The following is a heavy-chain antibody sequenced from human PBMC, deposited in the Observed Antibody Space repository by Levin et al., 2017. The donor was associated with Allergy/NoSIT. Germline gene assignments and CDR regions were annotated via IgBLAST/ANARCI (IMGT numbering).Heavy chain of an antibody. V-gene: IGHV1-18*01. CDR3: ARGAIRYCTGGSCSNFDY. J-gene: IGHJ4*02. Sequence: AASVKVSCKASGYTFSSYGINWVRQAPGQGLEWMGRISAYNGNTNYIQKLQGRVTLTTDKSTSTAYMELRSLRSDDTAVYYCARGAIRYCTGGSCSNFDYWGQGTLVTVSS. CDR1: GYTFSSYG. CDR2: ISAYNGNT. D-gene: IGHD2-8*02.